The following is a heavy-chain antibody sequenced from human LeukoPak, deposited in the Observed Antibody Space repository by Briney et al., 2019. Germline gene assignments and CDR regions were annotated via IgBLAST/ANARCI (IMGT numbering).Heavy chain of an antibody. CDR3: ATPYYYGSGFDP. D-gene: IGHD3-10*01. CDR1: GGSFSGYY. Sequence: SETLSLTCAVYGGSFSGYYWSWIRQPPGKGLEWIGEINHSGSTNYNPSLKSRVTISVDTSKNQFSLKLSSVTAADTAVYYCATPYYYGSGFDPWGQGTLVTVSS. CDR2: INHSGST. V-gene: IGHV4-34*01. J-gene: IGHJ5*02.